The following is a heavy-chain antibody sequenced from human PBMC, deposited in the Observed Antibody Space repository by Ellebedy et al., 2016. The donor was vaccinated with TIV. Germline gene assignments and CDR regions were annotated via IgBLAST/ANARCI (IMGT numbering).Heavy chain of an antibody. J-gene: IGHJ4*02. Sequence: SVKVSXKASGDTFSIYSVSWVRQVPGQGLEWMGAISPLFATTNYAQRFQGRVIITADESMSTTYMEVNSLRSEDTAVYYCARGAFNVDRVSTLDTAMVDWGQGTLVTVSS. V-gene: IGHV1-69*13. CDR3: ARGAFNVDRVSTLDTAMVD. D-gene: IGHD5-18*01. CDR1: GDTFSIYS. CDR2: ISPLFATT.